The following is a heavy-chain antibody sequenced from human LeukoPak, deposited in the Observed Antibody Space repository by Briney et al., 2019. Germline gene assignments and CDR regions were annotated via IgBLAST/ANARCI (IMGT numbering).Heavy chain of an antibody. CDR1: GFTFTSSG. CDR3: ARVRLYGSGTYYSDF. Sequence: SLRLSCAASGFTFTSSGMNWVRQAPGKGLEWVAIIWYDGSKKYYADSVKGRFTISRDNSKNTLYLQMNSLRAEDTAMYYCARVRLYGSGTYYSDFWGQGTLVTVSS. J-gene: IGHJ4*02. D-gene: IGHD3-10*01. V-gene: IGHV3-33*01. CDR2: IWYDGSKK.